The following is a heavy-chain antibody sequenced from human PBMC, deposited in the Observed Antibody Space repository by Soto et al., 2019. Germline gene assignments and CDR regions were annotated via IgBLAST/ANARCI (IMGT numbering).Heavy chain of an antibody. Sequence: GALSLSCAASGFTFSSYGMHWVRQAPGKGLEWVAVISYDGSNKYYADSVKGRFTISRDNSKNTLYLQMNSLRAEDTAVYYCAKDKGKDVNWFDPWGQGTLVTVSS. D-gene: IGHD3-10*01. CDR2: ISYDGSNK. CDR1: GFTFSSYG. J-gene: IGHJ5*02. CDR3: AKDKGKDVNWFDP. V-gene: IGHV3-30*18.